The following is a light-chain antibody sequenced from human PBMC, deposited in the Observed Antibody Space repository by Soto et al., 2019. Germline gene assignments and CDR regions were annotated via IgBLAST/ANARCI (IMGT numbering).Light chain of an antibody. CDR2: ATS. Sequence: EIVLTQSPATLSLSPGERATLSCRASQNINSYLAWYQQKPGQAPRLLIYATSIKATGIPARFSGSGSGTDFTLSISSLEPEDFAVYYCQQRSSWPFTFGTGTKVDIK. V-gene: IGKV3-11*01. CDR1: QNINSY. J-gene: IGKJ3*01. CDR3: QQRSSWPFT.